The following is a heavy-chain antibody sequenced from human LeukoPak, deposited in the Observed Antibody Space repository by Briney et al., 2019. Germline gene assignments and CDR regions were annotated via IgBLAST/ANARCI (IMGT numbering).Heavy chain of an antibody. CDR2: ISGGDIST. CDR1: GFAFSNFA. V-gene: IGHV3-23*01. Sequence: PGGSLRLSCAASGFAFSNFAMSWVRQAPGKGLEWVSTISGGDISTYYADSVKGRFTISRDNSKNMLYLQMNSLRAEDTAVYYCASNSAHYYDSSGYPYYFDYWGQGTLVTVSS. J-gene: IGHJ4*02. CDR3: ASNSAHYYDSSGYPYYFDY. D-gene: IGHD3-22*01.